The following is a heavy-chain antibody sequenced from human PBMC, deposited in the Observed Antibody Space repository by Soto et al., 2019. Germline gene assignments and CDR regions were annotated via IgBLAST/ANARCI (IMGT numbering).Heavy chain of an antibody. D-gene: IGHD6-6*01. J-gene: IGHJ5*02. CDR1: GYTFTGYY. CDR2: INPNSGGT. V-gene: IGHV1-2*02. Sequence: ASVKVSGKASGYTFTGYYIHWVRQARGQGLEWMGWINPNSGGTNYAQKFQGRVTMTRDTSISTAYMELSRLRSDDTAVYYCASTYHYSSSSWGCWFDPWGQGTLVTVSS. CDR3: ASTYHYSSSSWGCWFDP.